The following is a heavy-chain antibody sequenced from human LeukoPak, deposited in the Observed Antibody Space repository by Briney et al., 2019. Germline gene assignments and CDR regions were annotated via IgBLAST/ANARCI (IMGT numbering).Heavy chain of an antibody. CDR2: INHSGST. D-gene: IGHD2-15*01. Sequence: PSETLSLTCAVYGGSFSGYYWSWIRQPPGKGLEWIGEINHSGSTNYNPSLKSRVTISVDTSKNQFSLKLSSVTAADTAVYHCARALGYCSGGSCYDNYYYMDVWGKGTTVTVSS. J-gene: IGHJ6*03. CDR1: GGSFSGYY. CDR3: ARALGYCSGGSCYDNYYYMDV. V-gene: IGHV4-34*01.